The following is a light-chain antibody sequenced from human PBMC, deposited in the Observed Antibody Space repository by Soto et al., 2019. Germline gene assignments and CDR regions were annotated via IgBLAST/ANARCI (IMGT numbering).Light chain of an antibody. J-gene: IGLJ3*02. CDR2: STS. CDR3: LLCYAGAWV. CDR1: TGAVTSGHY. V-gene: IGLV7-43*01. Sequence: QAVVAQESSLTVSPGGTVTLTCASSTGAVTSGHYPNWFQQKPGHAPRALIYSTSHRHSWTPARFSGSLLGGKAALTLSGVQPEDEAEYSCLLCYAGAWVFGGGTKLTVL.